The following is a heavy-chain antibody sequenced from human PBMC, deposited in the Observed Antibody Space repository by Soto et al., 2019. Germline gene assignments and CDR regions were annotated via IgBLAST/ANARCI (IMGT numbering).Heavy chain of an antibody. CDR3: ASSGWWYFDY. V-gene: IGHV4-59*08. CDR1: GGSISSYY. J-gene: IGHJ4*02. D-gene: IGHD6-19*01. CDR2: IYYSGST. Sequence: SETLSLTCTVSGGSISSYYWSWIRQPPGKGLEWIGYIYYSGSTNYNPSLKSRVTISVDTSKNQFSLKLSSVTAADTAVYYCASSGWWYFDYWGQGTLVTVSS.